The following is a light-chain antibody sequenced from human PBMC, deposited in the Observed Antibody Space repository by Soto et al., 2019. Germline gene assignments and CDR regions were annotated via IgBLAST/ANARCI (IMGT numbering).Light chain of an antibody. J-gene: IGLJ1*01. CDR2: EGR. CDR3: CSYAGGSSYV. V-gene: IGLV2-23*01. CDR1: SSDVGSYNF. Sequence: QSALTQPASVSGSPGQSITISCTGTSSDVGSYNFVSWYQQYPGKAPKLMIYEGRKRPSGVSNRFSGSKSGNTASLTISGLQAEDEADYYCCSYAGGSSYVFGTGTKLTVL.